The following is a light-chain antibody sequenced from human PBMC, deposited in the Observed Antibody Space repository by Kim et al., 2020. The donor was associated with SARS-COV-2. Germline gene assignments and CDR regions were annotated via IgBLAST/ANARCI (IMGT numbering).Light chain of an antibody. J-gene: IGLJ1*01. V-gene: IGLV2-23*01. CDR2: DGS. Sequence: GQSITIACTGNSSDVGSYNLVSWYQQHRDKATKLMIYDGSKRPAGVSNLFAGYKSGNTASVTSSGLQADDEADYCGCSYAGSSTYVFGTGTKVTVL. CDR3: CSYAGSSTYV. CDR1: SSDVGSYNL.